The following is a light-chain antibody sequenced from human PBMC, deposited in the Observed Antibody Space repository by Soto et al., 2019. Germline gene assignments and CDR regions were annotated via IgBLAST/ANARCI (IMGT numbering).Light chain of an antibody. CDR1: SSDVGGYNY. CDR2: EVS. V-gene: IGLV2-14*01. Sequence: QSVLTQPASVSGSTGQSITISCTGTSSDVGGYNYVSWYQQHPGKAPKLMIYEVSNRPSGVSNRFSGSKSGNTASLTISGLQAEDEADYYCSSYTSSSTPVVFGGGTKVTVL. CDR3: SSYTSSSTPVV. J-gene: IGLJ2*01.